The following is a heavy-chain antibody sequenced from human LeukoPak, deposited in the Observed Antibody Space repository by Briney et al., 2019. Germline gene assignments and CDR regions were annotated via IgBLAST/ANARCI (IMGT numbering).Heavy chain of an antibody. V-gene: IGHV3-11*01. CDR1: GFSVSDYY. CDR2: ITRKDAI. CDR3: ARGTYYSGSGPGNWFDP. D-gene: IGHD3-10*01. Sequence: GGSLRLSCTASGFSVSDYYMNWIRQSPGKGLEWVSHITRKDAIEYADSVRGRFTISRDNANSLLYLQMDSLRPEDTAVYYCARGTYYSGSGPGNWFDPWGHGTLVTVSS. J-gene: IGHJ5*02.